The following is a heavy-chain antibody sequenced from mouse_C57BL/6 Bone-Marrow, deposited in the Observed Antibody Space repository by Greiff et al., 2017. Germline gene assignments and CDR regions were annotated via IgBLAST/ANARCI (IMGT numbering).Heavy chain of an antibody. CDR1: GYAFTNYL. CDR2: INPGSGGT. Sequence: QVQLQQSGAELVRPGTSVKVSCKASGYAFTNYLIEWVKQRPGQGLEWIGVINPGSGGTNYNEKFKGKATLTADNSSSTAYMQLSSLTSEDSAVYFCARNSYYAMDYWGQGTSVTVSS. V-gene: IGHV1-54*01. CDR3: ARNSYYAMDY. J-gene: IGHJ4*01.